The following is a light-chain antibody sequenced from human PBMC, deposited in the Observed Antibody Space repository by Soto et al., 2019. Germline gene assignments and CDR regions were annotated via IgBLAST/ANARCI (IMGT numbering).Light chain of an antibody. Sequence: QSVLTRTQPPSASGTPGQRVTISCSGSSSNIGRNTVSWYQHLPRTAPKLLIYSNNQRPSGVPDRFSGSKSGTSASLAISGLQSEDEADYYCAAWDDTLNGLYVFGPGTKVTVL. J-gene: IGLJ1*01. CDR1: SSNIGRNT. CDR2: SNN. V-gene: IGLV1-44*01. CDR3: AAWDDTLNGLYV.